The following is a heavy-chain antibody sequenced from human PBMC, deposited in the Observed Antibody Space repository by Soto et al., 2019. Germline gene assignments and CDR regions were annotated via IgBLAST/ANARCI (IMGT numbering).Heavy chain of an antibody. V-gene: IGHV4-59*08. Sequence: QVQLQESGPGLVKPSETLSLTCTVSGGSITNYYCSWFRQPPGKELEWIGYIKYNGYSAYNLSLKRRVTMSMDTSKTQFSLMLESVTATDTAVYYCARHGFGSLHGLVDVWGQGTTVIVSS. CDR1: GGSITNYY. J-gene: IGHJ6*02. CDR3: ARHGFGSLHGLVDV. CDR2: IKYNGYS. D-gene: IGHD3-10*01.